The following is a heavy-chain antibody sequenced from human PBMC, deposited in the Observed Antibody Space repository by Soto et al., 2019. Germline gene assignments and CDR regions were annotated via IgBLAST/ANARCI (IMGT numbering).Heavy chain of an antibody. J-gene: IGHJ6*02. V-gene: IGHV1-18*01. CDR2: ISAYNNNT. Sequence: ASVKVSCKTSGYTFTSYHISWVRQAPGQGLEWMGWISAYNNNTKYAQTFQGRATTSTDTSTNTAYMELRSLRSDDTAMYYCARGGYYDSSGSRNYHYYGMNVWGQGTTVTVSS. CDR1: GYTFTSYH. CDR3: ARGGYYDSSGSRNYHYYGMNV. D-gene: IGHD3-22*01.